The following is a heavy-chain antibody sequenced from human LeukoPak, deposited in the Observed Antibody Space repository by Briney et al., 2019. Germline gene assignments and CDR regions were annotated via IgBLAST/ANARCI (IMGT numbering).Heavy chain of an antibody. Sequence: GASVKVSCKASGYTFTGYYMHWVRQAPGQGLEWMGWINPNSGGTNYAQKFQGRVTMTRDTSISTAYMELSRLRSDDTAVYYCARYSSSWYYMYWFDPWGQGTLVTVSS. D-gene: IGHD6-13*01. J-gene: IGHJ5*02. CDR1: GYTFTGYY. CDR3: ARYSSSWYYMYWFDP. V-gene: IGHV1-2*02. CDR2: INPNSGGT.